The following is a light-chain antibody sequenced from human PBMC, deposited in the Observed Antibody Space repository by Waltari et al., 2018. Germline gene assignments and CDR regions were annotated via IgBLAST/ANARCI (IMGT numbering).Light chain of an antibody. CDR3: GTWDNNLSALV. CDR2: ETA. J-gene: IGLJ2*01. Sequence: QSVLTQPPSVSAAPGQKVTISCSGSTSNIGNNYVSWYQQLPGAAPKVFIYETAKRPSGIPDRFSGSKSGTAASLGITGLQTGDEATYYCGTWDNNLSALVFGGGTKLTVL. V-gene: IGLV1-51*02. CDR1: TSNIGNNY.